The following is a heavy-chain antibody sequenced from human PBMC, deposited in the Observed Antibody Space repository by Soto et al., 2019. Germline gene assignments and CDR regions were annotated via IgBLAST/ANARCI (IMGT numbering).Heavy chain of an antibody. CDR2: ISAYNGNT. D-gene: IGHD2-2*01. Sequence: GASVKVSCKASGYTFTSYGISWVRQAPGQGLEWMGWISAYNGNTNYAQKLQGRVTMTTDTSTSTAYMELRSLRSDDTAVYYCARCLVVVVPAARSYYYYGMDVWGQGTTVTVSS. CDR1: GYTFTSYG. J-gene: IGHJ6*02. V-gene: IGHV1-18*01. CDR3: ARCLVVVVPAARSYYYYGMDV.